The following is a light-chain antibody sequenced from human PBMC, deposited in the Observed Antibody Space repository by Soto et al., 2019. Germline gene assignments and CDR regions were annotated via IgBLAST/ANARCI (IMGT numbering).Light chain of an antibody. J-gene: IGLJ2*01. CDR2: VVS. CDR1: RNDIGLYNY. V-gene: IGLV2-14*01. Sequence: QSALAQPASVSGSPGQSITISCTGTRNDIGLYNYVSWYQQHPGKAPKPIIYVVSSRPSGISNRFSAYKSGNTASLTISGLQAEDEADYYCASYARGSTLVVFGGGTKLTVL. CDR3: ASYARGSTLVV.